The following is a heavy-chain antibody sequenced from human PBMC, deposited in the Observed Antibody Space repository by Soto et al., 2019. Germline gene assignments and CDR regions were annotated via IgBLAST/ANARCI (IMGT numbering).Heavy chain of an antibody. CDR1: GDTLSNYG. J-gene: IGHJ4*02. CDR2: IIPILGEP. Sequence: SVKVSCKASGDTLSNYGISWVRQAPGKAPEWMGGIIPILGEPNYAQKFQGRVTISADKSTNTDYMELSSLRSEDTAMYYCARDIGGFYFDSWGQGTLVTVSS. CDR3: ARDIGGFYFDS. D-gene: IGHD1-26*01. V-gene: IGHV1-69*06.